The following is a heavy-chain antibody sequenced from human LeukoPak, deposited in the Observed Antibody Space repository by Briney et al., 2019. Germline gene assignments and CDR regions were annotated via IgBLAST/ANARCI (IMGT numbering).Heavy chain of an antibody. J-gene: IGHJ4*02. V-gene: IGHV1-69*05. Sequence: SVKVSCKASGGTFSSYAISWVRQAPGQGLEWMGGIIPIFGTANYAQKFQGRVTITTDESTSTAYMELSSLRSEDTAVYYCASEGYDYVWGSYRYGNYWGQGTLVTVSS. D-gene: IGHD3-16*02. CDR2: IIPIFGTA. CDR3: ASEGYDYVWGSYRYGNY. CDR1: GGTFSSYA.